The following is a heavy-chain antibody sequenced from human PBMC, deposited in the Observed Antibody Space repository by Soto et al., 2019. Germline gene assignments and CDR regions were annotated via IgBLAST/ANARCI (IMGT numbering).Heavy chain of an antibody. Sequence: GGSLRLSCSASGFTFSGQSMHWVRQAPGKGLEYVAAVGRDGGGTYYADSVKGRFTISRDNSKNTLYLQMSSLRLEETAIYYCENAFHTNSWKDSAHGGRGPRATVPS. CDR2: VGRDGGGT. D-gene: IGHD1-1*01. V-gene: IGHV3-64D*08. CDR1: GFTFSGQS. CDR3: ENAFHTNSWKDSAH. J-gene: IGHJ2*01.